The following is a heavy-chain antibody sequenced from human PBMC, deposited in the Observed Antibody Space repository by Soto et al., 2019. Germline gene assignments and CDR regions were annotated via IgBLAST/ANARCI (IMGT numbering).Heavy chain of an antibody. CDR2: ISAYNGNT. CDR1: GYTFTSYG. J-gene: IGHJ4*02. Sequence: QVQLVQSGAEVKKPGASVKVSCKASGYTFTSYGISWVRQAPGQGLEWMGWISAYNGNTNYAQKLQGRVTMTTDTTTTTAYMEQMSLSTDDTAVYYWASDSAAACPVDDWGQGTLVTVSS. CDR3: ASDSAAACPVDD. D-gene: IGHD6-13*01. V-gene: IGHV1-18*01.